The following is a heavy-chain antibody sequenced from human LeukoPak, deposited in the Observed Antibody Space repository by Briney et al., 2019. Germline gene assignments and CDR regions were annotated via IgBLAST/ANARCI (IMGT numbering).Heavy chain of an antibody. CDR2: INHSGST. CDR3: AGYYSSIYGMDV. Sequence: KPSETLSLTCAVNGGSFSGYLWSWIRQPPGKGLEWIGEINHSGSTYYNASLKSRITISVDTSKRQFSLRMNSVTAVDTAVYFCAGYYSSIYGMDVWGQGTSVTVSS. D-gene: IGHD3-3*01. V-gene: IGHV4-34*01. J-gene: IGHJ6*02. CDR1: GGSFSGYL.